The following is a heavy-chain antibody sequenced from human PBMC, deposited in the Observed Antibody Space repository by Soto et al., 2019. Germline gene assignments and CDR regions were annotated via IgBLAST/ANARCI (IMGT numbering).Heavy chain of an antibody. Sequence: QITLKESGPTLVKPTQTLTLTCTFSGFSLSTSGVGVGWIRQPPGKALEWLALIYWDDDKRYSPSLKSRLTITKDTSKHQVALTMTNMDPVDTATYYCAHRASITVTSLYYYYGMDVWGQGTTVTVSS. J-gene: IGHJ6*02. CDR2: IYWDDDK. CDR1: GFSLSTSGVG. V-gene: IGHV2-5*02. CDR3: AHRASITVTSLYYYYGMDV. D-gene: IGHD4-4*01.